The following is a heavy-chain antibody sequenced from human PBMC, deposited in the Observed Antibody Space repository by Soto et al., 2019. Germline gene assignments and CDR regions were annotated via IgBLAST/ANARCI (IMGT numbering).Heavy chain of an antibody. CDR2: ISGSGGST. D-gene: IGHD6-6*01. V-gene: IGHV3-23*01. J-gene: IGHJ4*02. CDR1: GFTFSSYA. CDR3: AKGQKSQLVRRDDY. Sequence: PGGSLRLSCAASGFTFSSYAMSWVRQAPGKGLEWVSAISGSGGSTYYADSVKGRFTISRDNSKNTLYLQMNSLRAEDTAVYYCAKGQKSQLVRRDDYWGQGTLVTVSS.